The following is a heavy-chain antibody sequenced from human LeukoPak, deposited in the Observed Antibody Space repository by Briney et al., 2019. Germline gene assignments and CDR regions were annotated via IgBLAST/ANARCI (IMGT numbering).Heavy chain of an antibody. D-gene: IGHD5/OR15-5a*01. J-gene: IGHJ5*02. CDR2: IDQDGSDK. CDR3: ARESTEDRPGS. CDR1: GFTLSDFW. Sequence: GGSLRLSCAASGFTLSDFWMSWVRQAPGKGLEWVANIDQDGSDKNYVGSVKGRFTISRDDAKNSLFLQMNSLRAEDTAVYYCARESTEDRPGSWGQGILVTVSS. V-gene: IGHV3-7*01.